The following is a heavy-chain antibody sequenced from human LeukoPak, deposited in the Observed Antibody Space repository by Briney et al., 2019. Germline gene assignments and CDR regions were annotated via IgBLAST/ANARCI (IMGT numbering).Heavy chain of an antibody. CDR3: ARVTHYYDSSGYGY. D-gene: IGHD3-22*01. Sequence: ASVKVSCKASGYTFTSYGISWVRHAPGQGLEWMGWISAYNGNTNYAQKLQGRVTMTTDTSTSTAYMELRSLRSDDTAVYYCARVTHYYDSSGYGYWGQGTLVTVSS. J-gene: IGHJ4*02. CDR2: ISAYNGNT. V-gene: IGHV1-18*01. CDR1: GYTFTSYG.